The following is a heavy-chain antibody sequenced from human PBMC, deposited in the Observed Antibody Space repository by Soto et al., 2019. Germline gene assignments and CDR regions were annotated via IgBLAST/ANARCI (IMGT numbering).Heavy chain of an antibody. Sequence: EVQLLESGGGLVQPGGSLRLSCAASGFTFSSYAMSWVRQAPGKGLEWVSAISGSGGRTYYADSVKGRFTISRDNSKIALYLQMNSLRAEDTAVYYCAKGITMIVVVSADYWGQGTLVTVSS. D-gene: IGHD3-22*01. CDR2: ISGSGGRT. V-gene: IGHV3-23*01. CDR1: GFTFSSYA. CDR3: AKGITMIVVVSADY. J-gene: IGHJ4*02.